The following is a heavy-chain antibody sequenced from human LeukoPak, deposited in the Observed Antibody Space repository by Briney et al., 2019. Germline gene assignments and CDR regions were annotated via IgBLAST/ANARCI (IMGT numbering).Heavy chain of an antibody. CDR1: GFTFSSCS. D-gene: IGHD1-1*01. CDR2: ISSSSSTI. Sequence: GGSLRLSCAASGFTFSSCSMNWVRQAPGKGLEWVSYISSSSSTIYYADSVKGRFTISRDNAENSLYLQMNSLRAEDTAVYYCARFRRSRLEYYFDYWGQGTLVTVSS. CDR3: ARFRRSRLEYYFDY. J-gene: IGHJ4*02. V-gene: IGHV3-48*04.